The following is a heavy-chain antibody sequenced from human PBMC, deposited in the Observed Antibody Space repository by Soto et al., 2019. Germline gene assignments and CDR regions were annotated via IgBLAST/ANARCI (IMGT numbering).Heavy chain of an antibody. D-gene: IGHD6-13*01. CDR3: ARDLADVHLWDAFDV. CDR1: GDTFNSYG. J-gene: IGHJ3*01. CDR2: IVPMLGTT. V-gene: IGHV1-69*01. Sequence: QVQLVQSGPELKKPGSSVKVACKAPGDTFNSYGISWVRQAPGQGLEWMGGIVPMLGTTNLALKFEDRVTITADELTPTVYMEIRGLTSEDTAVYYCARDLADVHLWDAFDVWGHGTRVTVSS.